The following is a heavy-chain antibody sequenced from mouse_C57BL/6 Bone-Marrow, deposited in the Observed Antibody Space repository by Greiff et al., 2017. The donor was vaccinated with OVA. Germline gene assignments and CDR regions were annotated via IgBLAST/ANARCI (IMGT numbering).Heavy chain of an antibody. CDR1: GFSLTSYG. V-gene: IGHV2-6*01. CDR2: IWGVGST. CDR3: ASNHYYGSSCGDY. J-gene: IGHJ2*01. Sequence: VKLVESGPGLVAPSQSLSITCTVSGFSLTSYGVDWVRQSPGKGLEWLGVIWGVGSTNYSSALKSRLSISKDNSKSQVFLKMNSLQTDDTAMYYCASNHYYGSSCGDYWGQGTTLTVSS. D-gene: IGHD1-1*01.